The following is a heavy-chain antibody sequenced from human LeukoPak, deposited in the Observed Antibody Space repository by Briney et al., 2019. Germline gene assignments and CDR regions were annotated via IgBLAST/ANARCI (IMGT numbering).Heavy chain of an antibody. Sequence: GESLKISCQGSGYSFTNYWIGWVRQMPGKGLEWMGIINPANSETIYSPSFQGQVSISVDKSINTAYLQWSSLKASDTAMYYCARQRFTMRAYAGNWFDPWGQGTLVTVSS. D-gene: IGHD3-10*01. CDR2: INPANSET. CDR1: GYSFTNYW. J-gene: IGHJ5*02. CDR3: ARQRFTMRAYAGNWFDP. V-gene: IGHV5-51*01.